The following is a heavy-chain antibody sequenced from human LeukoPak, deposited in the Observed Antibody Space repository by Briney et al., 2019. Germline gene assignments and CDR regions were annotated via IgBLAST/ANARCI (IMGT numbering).Heavy chain of an antibody. Sequence: PGGSLRLSCAASGFTFSSYAMHWVRQAPGKGLEWVAVISYDGSNKYYADSVKGRFTISRDNSKNTLYLQMNSLRAEDTAVYYCARDRTYYYDSSEAFDIWGQGTMVTVSS. CDR1: GFTFSSYA. V-gene: IGHV3-30*04. J-gene: IGHJ3*02. D-gene: IGHD3-22*01. CDR2: ISYDGSNK. CDR3: ARDRTYYYDSSEAFDI.